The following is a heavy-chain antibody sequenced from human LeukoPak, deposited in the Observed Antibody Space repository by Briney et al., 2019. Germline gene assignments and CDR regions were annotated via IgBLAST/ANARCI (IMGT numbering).Heavy chain of an antibody. V-gene: IGHV3-30*04. CDR2: ISYDGSNK. CDR1: GFTFISYA. D-gene: IGHD3-10*01. CDR3: AGVYYYGSGSYSGDY. J-gene: IGHJ4*02. Sequence: GGSLRVSCAASGFTFISYAMHWVRQALGKGLEWGAVISYDGSNKYYADSVKGRFTISRDNSKNTLYLQMNSLRAEDAAVYYCAGVYYYGSGSYSGDYWGQGTLVTVSS.